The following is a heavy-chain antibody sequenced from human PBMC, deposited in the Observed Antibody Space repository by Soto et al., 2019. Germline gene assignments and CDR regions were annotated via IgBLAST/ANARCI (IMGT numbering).Heavy chain of an antibody. J-gene: IGHJ4*02. D-gene: IGHD2-15*01. V-gene: IGHV4-31*03. Sequence: SETLSLTCTVSGGSISSGGYYWSWIRQHPGKGLEWSGYIYYSGSTYYNPSLKSRVTLSVDTSKNQFSLKLSSVTAAHTAVYSCARVGYSSGGSCYFLGPYYFDYCGQGTLVTVSS. CDR3: ARVGYSSGGSCYFLGPYYFDY. CDR1: GGSISSGGYY. CDR2: IYYSGST.